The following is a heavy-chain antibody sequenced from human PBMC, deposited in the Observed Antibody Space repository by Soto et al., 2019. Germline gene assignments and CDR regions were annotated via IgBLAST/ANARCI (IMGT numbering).Heavy chain of an antibody. J-gene: IGHJ4*01. CDR2: NNHSGST. CDR1: GGSFSVDC. V-gene: IGHV4-34*01. CDR3: ARAAPRYCSGGSCYSGRDY. Sequence: SEALSDNCAVSGGSFSVDCWSWIRPPPGMGLEWIGENNHSGSTNYNPALKSRVTISVDTSKNQFSLKLSSVTAADTAVYYCARAAPRYCSGGSCYSGRDYWGHGTLVTVS. D-gene: IGHD2-15*01.